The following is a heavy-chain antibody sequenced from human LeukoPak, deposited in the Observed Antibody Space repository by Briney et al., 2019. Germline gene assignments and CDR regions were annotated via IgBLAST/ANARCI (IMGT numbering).Heavy chain of an antibody. CDR1: GYTFTSYD. CDR3: ARSNYYDSSGID. V-gene: IGHV1-8*01. D-gene: IGHD3-22*01. CDR2: MNPNSGNT. Sequence: ASVKVSCKASGYTFTSYDINWVRQATGQGLEWMGWMNPNSGNTGYAQKLQGRVTMTRNTSISTAYMELSSLRSEDTAVYYCARSNYYDSSGIDWGQGTLVTVSS. J-gene: IGHJ4*02.